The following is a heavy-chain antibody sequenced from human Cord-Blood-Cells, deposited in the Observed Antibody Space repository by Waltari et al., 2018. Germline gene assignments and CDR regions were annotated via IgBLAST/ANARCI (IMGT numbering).Heavy chain of an antibody. Sequence: QVQLQESGPGLVKPSETLSLTCTVSGGSISSHYWSWIRQPPGKGLEWIGYIYYSGSTTYNPSLKSGVTISVDTSKNQCSLKLSSVTAADTAVYYCARGTYYDFWSGYYIGYYGMDVWGQGTTVTVSS. CDR1: GGSISSHY. D-gene: IGHD3-3*01. J-gene: IGHJ6*02. V-gene: IGHV4-59*11. CDR2: IYYSGST. CDR3: ARGTYYDFWSGYYIGYYGMDV.